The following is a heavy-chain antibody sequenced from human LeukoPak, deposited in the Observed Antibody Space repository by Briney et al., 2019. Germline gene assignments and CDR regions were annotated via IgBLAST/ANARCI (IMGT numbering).Heavy chain of an antibody. CDR2: IYYSGST. D-gene: IGHD2-21*02. V-gene: IGHV4-30-4*01. J-gene: IGHJ5*02. Sequence: SETLSLTCTVSGGSISSGDYYWSWIRQPPGKGLEWIGYIYYSGSTYYNPSLKSRVTISVDTSENQFSLKLSSVTAADTAVYYCARGRYCGGDCATPRGRFDPWGQGTLVTVSS. CDR3: ARGRYCGGDCATPRGRFDP. CDR1: GGSISSGDYY.